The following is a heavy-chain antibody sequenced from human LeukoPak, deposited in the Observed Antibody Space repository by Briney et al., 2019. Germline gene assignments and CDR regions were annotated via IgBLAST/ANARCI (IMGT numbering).Heavy chain of an antibody. V-gene: IGHV3-23*01. J-gene: IGHJ3*02. CDR1: GFPFSSYA. D-gene: IGHD5-18*01. CDR3: AKPGFNYGGAFDI. Sequence: PGGSLRLSCAASGFPFSSYAMFWGRQAPGKGLEWVSAVSGSGGTTYHADSVKGRFTISRDNSKNTLYLQMTGLSAADTAIYYCAKPGFNYGGAFDIWGQGTMVIVSS. CDR2: VSGSGGTT.